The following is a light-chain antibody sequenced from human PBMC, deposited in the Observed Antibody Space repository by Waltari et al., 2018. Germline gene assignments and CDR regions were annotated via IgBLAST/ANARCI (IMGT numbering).Light chain of an antibody. CDR2: EVS. J-gene: IGLJ2*01. V-gene: IGLV2-18*02. Sequence: GTSSDVGNYNRVSWYQQPPGTAPKLMIYEVSNRPSGVPDRFSGSRSGNTASLTISGLQAEDEADYYCSSYTSSSTLVFGGGTKLTVL. CDR3: SSYTSSSTLV. CDR1: SSDVGNYNR.